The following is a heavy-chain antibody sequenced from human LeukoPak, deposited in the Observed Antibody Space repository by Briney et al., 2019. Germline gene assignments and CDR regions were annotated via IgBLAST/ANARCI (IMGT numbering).Heavy chain of an antibody. J-gene: IGHJ4*02. CDR2: IYYSGTT. Sequence: SETLSLTCTVSGGSISTYYWSWIRQPPGKGLEWIGYIYYSGTTNYNPSLKSRVTISVGTSKNQFSLKLSSVTAADTAVYYCARGVYIAAAQYGYWGQGTLVTVSS. V-gene: IGHV4-59*01. CDR1: GGSISTYY. D-gene: IGHD6-13*01. CDR3: ARGVYIAAAQYGY.